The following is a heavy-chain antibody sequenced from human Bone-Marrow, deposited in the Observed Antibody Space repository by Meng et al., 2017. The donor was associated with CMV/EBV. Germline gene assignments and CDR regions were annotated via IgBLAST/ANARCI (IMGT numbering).Heavy chain of an antibody. J-gene: IGHJ4*02. Sequence: GESLKISCAASGFTFDDYAMHWVRQAPGKGLEWVSLISWDGGSTYYADSVKGRFTISRDNSKNSLYLQMNSLRAEDTALYYCAKEGDSSGFSGYFDYWGQGTMVTVSS. V-gene: IGHV3-43D*03. CDR3: AKEGDSSGFSGYFDY. CDR2: ISWDGGST. D-gene: IGHD3-22*01. CDR1: GFTFDDYA.